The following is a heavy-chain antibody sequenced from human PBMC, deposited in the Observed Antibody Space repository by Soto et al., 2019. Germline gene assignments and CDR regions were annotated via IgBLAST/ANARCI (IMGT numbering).Heavy chain of an antibody. CDR2: SDWNDEK. D-gene: IGHD3-10*01. CDR1: GFSLSARGGG. CDR3: ARSPSGAAPDY. Sequence: SGPTLVNPTKTLTLTCSVSGFSLSARGGGGGWIRQPPGKSLEWLAISDWNDEKLDSPPLKSRLTITKDTAENQGGLKMTNMDPVHTASYFGARSPSGAAPDYWGQGTVVTVSS. J-gene: IGHJ4*02. V-gene: IGHV2-5*01.